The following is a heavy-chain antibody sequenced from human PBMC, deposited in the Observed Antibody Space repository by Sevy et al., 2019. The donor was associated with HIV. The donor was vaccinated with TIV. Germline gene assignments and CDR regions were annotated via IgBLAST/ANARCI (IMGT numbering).Heavy chain of an antibody. CDR3: TRGRRVYADYGVDY. Sequence: GGSLRLSCTASGFTFGEYYMSWFRQAPGKGLEWVSFIRCEVYGGTTEYAASVKGRFTISRDDSKSIAYLQMSSLKTEDTVVYYCTRGRRVYADYGVDYWGQGTLVTVSS. D-gene: IGHD4-17*01. CDR1: GFTFGEYY. V-gene: IGHV3-49*03. CDR2: IRCEVYGGTT. J-gene: IGHJ4*02.